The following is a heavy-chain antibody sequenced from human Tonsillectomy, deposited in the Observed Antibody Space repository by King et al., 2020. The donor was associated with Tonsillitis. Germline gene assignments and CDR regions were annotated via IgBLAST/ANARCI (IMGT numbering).Heavy chain of an antibody. V-gene: IGHV1-18*04. D-gene: IGHD4/OR15-4a*01. CDR3: ARDFYGEDY. Sequence: QLVQSGAEVKKPGASVKVSCKASGYTFTSYAISWVRQAPGQGLEWMGWIITYNGNTNYAHNFQGRVTMTTDTSTSTVYMDLRSLRSDDTAMYYCARDFYGEDYWGQGTLVTVSS. J-gene: IGHJ4*02. CDR2: IITYNGNT. CDR1: GYTFTSYA.